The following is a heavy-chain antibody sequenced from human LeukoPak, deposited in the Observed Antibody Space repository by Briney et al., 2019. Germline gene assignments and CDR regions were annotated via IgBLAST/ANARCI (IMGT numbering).Heavy chain of an antibody. V-gene: IGHV3-74*01. J-gene: IGHJ4*02. CDR1: GFTFSSHL. CDR2: VKSDGTAT. CDR3: ARDLIPQYDSSGYTYYFDY. D-gene: IGHD3-22*01. Sequence: PGGSLRLSCAASGFTFSSHLMHWVRQAQGTGLVWVSSVKSDGTATNYADSVKGRFTISRDNAKNSLYLQMNSLRAEDTAVYYCARDLIPQYDSSGYTYYFDYWGQGTLVTVSS.